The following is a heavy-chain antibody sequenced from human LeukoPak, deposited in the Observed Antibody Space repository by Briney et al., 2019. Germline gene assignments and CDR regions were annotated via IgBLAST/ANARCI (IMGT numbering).Heavy chain of an antibody. D-gene: IGHD3-22*01. J-gene: IGHJ3*02. V-gene: IGHV4-39*01. CDR3: ARHLPQYYYDSSGYYGAFDI. Sequence: SETLSLTCTVSGGSISSSSSYWGWIRQPPGKGLEWIGSIYYSGSTYYNPSLKSRVTISVDTSKHQFSLKLSSVTAADTAVYYCARHLPQYYYDSSGYYGAFDIWGQGTMVTVSS. CDR1: GGSISSSSSY. CDR2: IYYSGST.